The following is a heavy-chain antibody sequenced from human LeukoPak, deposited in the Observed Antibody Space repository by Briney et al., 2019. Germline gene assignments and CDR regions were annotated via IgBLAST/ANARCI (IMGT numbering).Heavy chain of an antibody. V-gene: IGHV3-23*01. CDR2: ISGTDGRT. D-gene: IGHD2-2*02. CDR1: GFTFSTYA. J-gene: IGHJ4*02. CDR3: ARYLGTALYY. Sequence: GGSLRLSCAASGFTFSTYAMSWVRQAPGKGLEWVSVISGTDGRTYYADSVKGRFTISRDNSKNTLYLQMNSLRAEDTAVYYCARYLGTALYYWGQGTLVTVSS.